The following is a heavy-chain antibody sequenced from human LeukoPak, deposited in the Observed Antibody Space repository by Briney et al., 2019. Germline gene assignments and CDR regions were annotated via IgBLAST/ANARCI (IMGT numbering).Heavy chain of an antibody. J-gene: IGHJ4*02. CDR1: GYTFTSYA. Sequence: ASVKVSCKASGYTFTSYAVHWVRQAPGQRLEWMGWINAGNGNTKYLQKFQGRVTITRDTSASTAYMELSSLRSEDTAVYYCVRGRPFDYWGQGTLVTVSS. D-gene: IGHD2-15*01. CDR2: INAGNGNT. CDR3: VRGRPFDY. V-gene: IGHV1-3*01.